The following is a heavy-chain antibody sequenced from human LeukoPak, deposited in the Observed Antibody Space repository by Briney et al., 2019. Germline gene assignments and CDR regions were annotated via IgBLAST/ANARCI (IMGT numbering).Heavy chain of an antibody. J-gene: IGHJ3*02. CDR3: ARDWRQDNAFDM. V-gene: IGHV3-7*01. Sequence: GGSLRLSCAASGFTFSSYWMSWVRQAPGKGLEWVAKIRQDGSEMYYVDSVKGGFTISRDNAKNSLYLQMNSLRAEDTAVYYCARDWRQDNAFDMWGQGTMVTVSS. D-gene: IGHD2-15*01. CDR1: GFTFSSYW. CDR2: IRQDGSEM.